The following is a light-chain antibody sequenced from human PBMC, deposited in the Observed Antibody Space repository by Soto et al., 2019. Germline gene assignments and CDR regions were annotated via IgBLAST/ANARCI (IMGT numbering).Light chain of an antibody. J-gene: IGKJ5*01. V-gene: IGKV1-33*01. CDR1: QDIRND. Sequence: IQMTQSPSSLSASVGDKVTITCRASQDIRNDLAWYQQKPGKAPKLLIFDASNLETGVPLRFSGRGSGTDFTFAISSLQPEDIATYYCQQYYYLPITFGQGTRLEIK. CDR3: QQYYYLPIT. CDR2: DAS.